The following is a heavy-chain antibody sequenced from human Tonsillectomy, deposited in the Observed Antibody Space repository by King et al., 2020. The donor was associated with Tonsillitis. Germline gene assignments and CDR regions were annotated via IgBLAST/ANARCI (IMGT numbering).Heavy chain of an antibody. D-gene: IGHD2-15*01. J-gene: IGHJ6*02. V-gene: IGHV3-30*04. CDR1: GFTFITYA. Sequence: HVQLVESGGGVVQPGRSLRLSCAASGFTFITYAMHWVRQAPGKGLEWVAVISYDGSNKYYADSVKGRFTISRDNSKNTLYLQMNSLRAEDTAVYYCARDDCSAGYCYYDRDYYYYYGMDVWGQGTTVTVSS. CDR3: ARDDCSAGYCYYDRDYYYYYGMDV. CDR2: ISYDGSNK.